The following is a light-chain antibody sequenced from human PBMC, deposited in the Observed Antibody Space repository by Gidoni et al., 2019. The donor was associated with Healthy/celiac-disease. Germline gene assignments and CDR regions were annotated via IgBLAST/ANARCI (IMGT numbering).Light chain of an antibody. CDR2: DAA. J-gene: IGKJ2*01. V-gene: IGKV3-11*01. CDR1: QRVSSY. CDR3: QQRSNWPPYT. Sequence: EIVLTQSPATLSLSPGERATLSCRASQRVSSYLDWYQQKPGQVPRLLIYDAANRATGIPARFSGSGSGTDFTLTISSLEPEDFAVYYCQQRSNWPPYTFGQGTKLEIK.